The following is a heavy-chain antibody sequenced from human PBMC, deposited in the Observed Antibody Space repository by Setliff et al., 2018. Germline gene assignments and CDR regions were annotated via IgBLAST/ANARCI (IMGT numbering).Heavy chain of an antibody. CDR2: IYSGDRNT. CDR3: AKPQLELRWGFES. D-gene: IGHD1-1*01. CDR1: GFTFSPYA. J-gene: IGHJ4*02. Sequence: LRLSCAASGFTFSPYAMSWVRQAPGKGLEWVSTIYSGDRNTFYTDSVKGRFTIFRESSKNTLYLYMTSLRAEDTAVYYCAKPQLELRWGFESWGQGTLVTVS. V-gene: IGHV3-23*03.